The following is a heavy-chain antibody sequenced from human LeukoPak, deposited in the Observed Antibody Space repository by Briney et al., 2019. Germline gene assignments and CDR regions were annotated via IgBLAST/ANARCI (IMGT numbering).Heavy chain of an antibody. CDR2: IIPIFGIA. D-gene: IGHD2-2*01. CDR1: GGTFSSYA. CDR3: ARGGNCSSTSCQTYYYYGMDV. V-gene: IGHV1-69*04. Sequence: GASVTVSCKASGGTFSSYAISWVRQAPGQGLEWMGRIIPIFGIANYAQKFQGRVTITADKSTSTAYMELSSLRSEDTAVYYCARGGNCSSTSCQTYYYYGMDVWGQGTTVTVSS. J-gene: IGHJ6*02.